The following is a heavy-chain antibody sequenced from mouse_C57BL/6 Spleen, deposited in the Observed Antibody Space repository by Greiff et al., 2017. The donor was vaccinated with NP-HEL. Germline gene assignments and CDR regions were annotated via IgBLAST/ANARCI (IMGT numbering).Heavy chain of an antibody. CDR3: SRTGVFDY. D-gene: IGHD4-1*01. V-gene: IGHV1-7*01. J-gene: IGHJ2*01. CDR2: INPSSGYT. CDR1: GYTFTSYW. Sequence: QVQLQQSGAELAKPGASVKLSCKASGYTFTSYWMHWVKQRPGQGLEWIGYINPSSGYTKYNQKFKDQATLTADKSSITAYMQLSSLTYEDSAVYYCSRTGVFDYWGQGTTLTVSS.